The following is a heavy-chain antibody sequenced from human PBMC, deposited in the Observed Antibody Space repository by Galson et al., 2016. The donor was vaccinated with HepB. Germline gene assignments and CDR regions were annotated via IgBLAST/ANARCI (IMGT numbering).Heavy chain of an antibody. CDR3: ARDSLDCDGDCYEA. Sequence: SLRLSCAASRFSFSNYWMSWIRQAPGKGLEWVAKIKRDGSVMFYLDSVKGRFTISRDNAKNSSYLQMNSLRVEDTAVYYCARDSLDCDGDCYEAWGQGTLVTVSS. CDR1: RFSFSNYW. J-gene: IGHJ5*02. D-gene: IGHD2-21*02. CDR2: IKRDGSVM. V-gene: IGHV3-7*03.